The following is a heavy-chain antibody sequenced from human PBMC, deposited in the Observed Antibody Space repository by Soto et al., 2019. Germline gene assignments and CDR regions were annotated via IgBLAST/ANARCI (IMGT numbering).Heavy chain of an antibody. Sequence: LSLTCTVSGGSMIAYYWNWMRQPPGKGLQWIGYTYYSGSTTYNPSLKSRVTISVDSSKNQFSLKLDSVTPADTAVYYCARVRGTAGKRYFDYCGPGPPVTVSS. CDR2: TYYSGST. CDR1: GGSMIAYY. V-gene: IGHV4-59*01. CDR3: ARVRGTAGKRYFDY. D-gene: IGHD6-13*01. J-gene: IGHJ4*02.